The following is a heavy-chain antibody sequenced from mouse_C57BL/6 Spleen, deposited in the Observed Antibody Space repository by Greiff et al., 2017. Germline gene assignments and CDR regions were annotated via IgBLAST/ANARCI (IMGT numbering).Heavy chain of an antibody. CDR3: ARDSWCAY. CDR1: GYTFTDYN. J-gene: IGHJ3*01. Sequence: EVQLQQSGPELVKPGASVKIPCKASGYTFTDYNMDWVKQSHGKSLEWIGDINPNNGGTIYNQKFKGKATLTVDKSSSTAYMELRSLTSEDTAVYYCARDSWCAYWGQGTLVTVSA. CDR2: INPNNGGT. V-gene: IGHV1-18*01.